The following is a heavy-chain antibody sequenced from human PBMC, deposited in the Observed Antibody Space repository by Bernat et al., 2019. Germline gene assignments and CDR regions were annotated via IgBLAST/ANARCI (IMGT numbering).Heavy chain of an antibody. CDR2: ISGSGGST. D-gene: IGHD3-22*01. CDR3: GKSRVGFTMIVALDY. J-gene: IGHJ4*02. V-gene: IGHV3-23*01. Sequence: EVQLLESGGGLVQPGGSLRLSCAASGFTFSSYAMSWVRQAPGKGLEWVSAISGSGGSTYYADCVKGRFTISRDNSKNTLYLQMNSLRAEDKTVYYCGKSRVGFTMIVALDYWGQGTLVTVSS. CDR1: GFTFSSYA.